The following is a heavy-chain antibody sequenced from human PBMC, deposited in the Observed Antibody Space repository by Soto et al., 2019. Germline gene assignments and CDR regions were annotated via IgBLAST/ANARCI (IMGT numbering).Heavy chain of an antibody. Sequence: QITLKESGPTLVKPTQTLTLTCTFSGFSLSTSGVGVGWIRQPPGKSLAWLARIYWDDDKRYSPSLKSRLTITKDTSKNQVVLTMTNTDPVDTATYYCALYRSGWYEDYWGQGTLVTVSS. CDR2: IYWDDDK. D-gene: IGHD6-19*01. CDR3: ALYRSGWYEDY. V-gene: IGHV2-5*02. CDR1: GFSLSTSGVG. J-gene: IGHJ4*02.